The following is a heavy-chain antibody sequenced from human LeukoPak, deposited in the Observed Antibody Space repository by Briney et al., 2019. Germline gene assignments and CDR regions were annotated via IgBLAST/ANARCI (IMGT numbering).Heavy chain of an antibody. CDR2: INPSGGST. D-gene: IGHD6-25*01. J-gene: IGHJ4*02. Sequence: ASVKVSCKASGYTFTSYYMHWVRQAPGQGLEWMGMINPSGGSTGYAQKFQARVTMTRDTSTSTVYMELSSLRSEDTAVYYWARGLVAAAALDHWGQGTLVTVSS. V-gene: IGHV1-46*01. CDR1: GYTFTSYY. CDR3: ARGLVAAAALDH.